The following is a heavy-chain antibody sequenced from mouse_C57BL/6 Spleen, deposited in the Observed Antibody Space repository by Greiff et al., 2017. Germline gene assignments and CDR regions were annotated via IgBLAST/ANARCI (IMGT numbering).Heavy chain of an antibody. CDR2: FHPYNDDT. CDR1: GYTFTTYP. V-gene: IGHV1-47*01. D-gene: IGHD3-3*01. Sequence: QVQLQQSGAELVKPGASVKMSCKASGYTFTTYPIEWMQQTHGKSLEWIGNFHPYNDDTKYNERFKGKATLTVEKYSSTVYLELSRLTSEDSAVXYCARGTGRGYFDFWGQGTTLTVSS. J-gene: IGHJ2*01. CDR3: ARGTGRGYFDF.